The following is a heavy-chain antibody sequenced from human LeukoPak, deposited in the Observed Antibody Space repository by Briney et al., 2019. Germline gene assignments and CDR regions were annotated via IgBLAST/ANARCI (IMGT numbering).Heavy chain of an antibody. Sequence: GGSLRLSCAASGFTFSSYAMSWVRQAPGKGLEWVSAISGSGGSTYYADSVKGRYTISRDNSKNTLYLQMNSLRAEDTAVYYCAKANIVVVPAAYFDYWGQGTLVTVSS. D-gene: IGHD2-2*01. V-gene: IGHV3-23*01. CDR1: GFTFSSYA. J-gene: IGHJ4*02. CDR2: ISGSGGST. CDR3: AKANIVVVPAAYFDY.